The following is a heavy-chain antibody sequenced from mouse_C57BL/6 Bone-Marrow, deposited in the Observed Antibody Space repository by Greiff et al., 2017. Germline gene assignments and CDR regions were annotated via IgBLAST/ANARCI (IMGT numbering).Heavy chain of an antibody. CDR2: IWSGGST. CDR3: ASTTVVASYYAMDY. V-gene: IGHV2-2*01. Sequence: VMLVESGPGLVQPSQSLSITCTVSGFSLTSYGVHWVRQSPGKGLAWLGVIWSGGSTDYNAAFISRLSISKDNSKSQVFFKMNSLQADDTAIYYCASTTVVASYYAMDYWGQGTSVTVSS. D-gene: IGHD1-1*01. CDR1: GFSLTSYG. J-gene: IGHJ4*01.